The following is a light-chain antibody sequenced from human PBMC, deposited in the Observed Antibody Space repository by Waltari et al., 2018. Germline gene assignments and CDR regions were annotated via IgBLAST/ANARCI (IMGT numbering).Light chain of an antibody. Sequence: FMLTQPHSVSESPGKTVTISCTGNSGSIGNNYVHWYHQRPGGAPTIVIFEDDQRPSGVPDRFSGSIDSASNSASLTLSGLEIEDEGDYYCQSYDGGIWVFGGGTRLTVL. J-gene: IGLJ3*02. CDR3: QSYDGGIWV. CDR1: SGSIGNNY. CDR2: EDD. V-gene: IGLV6-57*02.